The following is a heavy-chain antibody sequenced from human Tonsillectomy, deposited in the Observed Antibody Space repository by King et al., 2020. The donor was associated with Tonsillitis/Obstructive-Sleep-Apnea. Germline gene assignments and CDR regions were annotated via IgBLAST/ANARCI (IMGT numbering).Heavy chain of an antibody. V-gene: IGHV4-59*08. CDR2: IYYSGST. CDR3: ARRLYSKEYYYYYMDV. J-gene: IGHJ6*03. Sequence: VQLQESGPGLVKPSETLSHTCTVSGGSISSYYWSWIRQPPGKGLEWIGYIYYSGSTNYNPSLKSRVTISVDTSKNQFSLKLSSVTAADTAVYYCARRLYSKEYYYYYMDVWGKGTTVTVSS. CDR1: GGSISSYY. D-gene: IGHD4-11*01.